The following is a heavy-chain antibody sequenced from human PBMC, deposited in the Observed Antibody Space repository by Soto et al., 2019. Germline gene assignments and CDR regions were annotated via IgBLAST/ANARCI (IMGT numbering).Heavy chain of an antibody. V-gene: IGHV4-30-2*01. CDR1: GGSITTAGYS. J-gene: IGHJ6*02. Sequence: SETLSLTCTFSGGSITTAGYSWSWSRQPPGKALEWIGYVYHTGNAYPKPSLKSRVTISLDRSKNQFSLKMTSVTAADTALYYCASRPFYYYGLDVWGQGTTVTVSS. CDR2: VYHTGNA. CDR3: ASRPFYYYGLDV.